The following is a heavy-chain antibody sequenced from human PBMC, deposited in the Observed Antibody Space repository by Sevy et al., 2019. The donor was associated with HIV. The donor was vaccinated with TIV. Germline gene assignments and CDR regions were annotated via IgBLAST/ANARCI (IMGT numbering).Heavy chain of an antibody. CDR1: GFTFSNAW. Sequence: GGSLRLSCAASGFTFSNAWMSWVRQAPGKGLEWVGHIKSKTDGGTTDYAAPVKGRLTISRDDSTNTLYLQMNSLKTVDPAIYYRTTDSRKRGLSALLDYWGQGTLVTVSS. CDR2: IKSKTDGGTT. J-gene: IGHJ4*02. V-gene: IGHV3-15*01. CDR3: TTDSRKRGLSALLDY. D-gene: IGHD3-10*01.